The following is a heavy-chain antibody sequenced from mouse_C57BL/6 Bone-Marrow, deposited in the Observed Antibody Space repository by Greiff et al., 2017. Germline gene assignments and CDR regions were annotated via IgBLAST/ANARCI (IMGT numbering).Heavy chain of an antibody. J-gene: IGHJ4*01. Sequence: VQLQQSGPGLVQPSQSLSITCTVSGFSLTSYGVHWVRQSPGTGLEWLGVIWSGGSTDYNAAFISRLSISKDNSKSQVFFKMNSLQADDTAIDYCARNVYYGSSYSGYYYAMDYWGQGTSVTVSS. V-gene: IGHV2-2*01. CDR1: GFSLTSYG. CDR2: IWSGGST. D-gene: IGHD1-1*01. CDR3: ARNVYYGSSYSGYYYAMDY.